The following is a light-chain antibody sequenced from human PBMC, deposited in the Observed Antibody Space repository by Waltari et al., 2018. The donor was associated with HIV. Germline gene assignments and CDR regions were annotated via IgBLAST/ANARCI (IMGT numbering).Light chain of an antibody. J-gene: IGLJ2*01. Sequence: QSVLTQPPSVSGAPGQRVTISCTGSSSNIGAGYDVHWYQQLPGTAPKLLIYTTSNPPSGVPDRFSGSKSGTSASLAITGLQADDEAHYYCQSYDSSLSDSVVFGGGTTLTVL. CDR1: SSNIGAGYD. CDR2: TTS. CDR3: QSYDSSLSDSVV. V-gene: IGLV1-40*01.